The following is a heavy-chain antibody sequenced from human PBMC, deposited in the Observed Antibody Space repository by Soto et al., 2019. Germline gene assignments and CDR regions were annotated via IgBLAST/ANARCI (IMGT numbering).Heavy chain of an antibody. CDR1: GGTFSSYA. V-gene: IGHV1-69*06. CDR2: IIPIFGTA. Sequence: ASVKVSCKASGGTFSSYAISWVRQAPGQGLEWMGGIIPIFGTANYAQKFQGRVTITADKSTSTAYMELSSLRSEDTAVYYCARALWFGELSNYYYGMDVWGQGTTVTVSS. D-gene: IGHD3-10*01. CDR3: ARALWFGELSNYYYGMDV. J-gene: IGHJ6*02.